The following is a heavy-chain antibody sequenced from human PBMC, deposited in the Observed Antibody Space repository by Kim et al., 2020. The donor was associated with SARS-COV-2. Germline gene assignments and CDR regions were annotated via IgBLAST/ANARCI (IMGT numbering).Heavy chain of an antibody. CDR1: GGSISSSSYY. D-gene: IGHD3-22*01. J-gene: IGHJ5*02. CDR3: ARHDVGITMIVVVAARFDT. Sequence: SETLSLTCTVSGGSISSSSYYWGWIRQPPGKGLEWIGSIYYSGSTYYNPSLKSRVTISVDTSKNQFSLKLSSVTAADTAVYYCARHDVGITMIVVVAARFDTWGQGTLVTVSS. V-gene: IGHV4-39*01. CDR2: IYYSGST.